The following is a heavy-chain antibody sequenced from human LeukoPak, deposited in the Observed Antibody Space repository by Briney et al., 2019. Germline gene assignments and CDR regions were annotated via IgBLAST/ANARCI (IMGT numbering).Heavy chain of an antibody. CDR1: GGSFSGYY. V-gene: IGHV4-34*01. Sequence: SETLSLTCAVYGGSFSGYYWSWIRQPPGKGPEWIGEINHSGSTNYNPSLKSRVTISVDTSKNQFSLKLSSVTAADTAVYYCARYSSGYYYRSPYFDYWGQGTLVTVSS. D-gene: IGHD3-22*01. CDR2: INHSGST. J-gene: IGHJ4*02. CDR3: ARYSSGYYYRSPYFDY.